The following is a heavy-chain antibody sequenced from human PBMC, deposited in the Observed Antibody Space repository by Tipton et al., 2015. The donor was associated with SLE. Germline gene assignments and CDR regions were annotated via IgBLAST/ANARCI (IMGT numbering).Heavy chain of an antibody. CDR2: IYYSGST. J-gene: IGHJ4*02. Sequence: TLSLTCTVSGGSISSSSYYWGWIRQPPGKGLEWIGSIYYSGSTYYNPSLKSRVTISVDTSKNQFSLKLSSVTAADTAVYYCARDGITVYYDSSGYQPSYYFDYWGQGTLVTVSS. CDR3: ARDGITVYYDSSGYQPSYYFDY. V-gene: IGHV4-39*07. CDR1: GGSISSSSYY. D-gene: IGHD3-22*01.